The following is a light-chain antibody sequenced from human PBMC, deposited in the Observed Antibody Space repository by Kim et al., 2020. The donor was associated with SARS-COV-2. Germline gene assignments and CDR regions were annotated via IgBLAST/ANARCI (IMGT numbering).Light chain of an antibody. Sequence: TLSWARGERAAVPCRASQGISSSDLARCQKKPGQAPRLLIYGASSGATGIPDRLSGSGSGTDFTLTISRLEPEDFAVYYCQQQGTLGGGTKVDIK. V-gene: IGKV3-20*01. CDR1: QGISSSD. CDR3: QQQGT. CDR2: GAS. J-gene: IGKJ4*01.